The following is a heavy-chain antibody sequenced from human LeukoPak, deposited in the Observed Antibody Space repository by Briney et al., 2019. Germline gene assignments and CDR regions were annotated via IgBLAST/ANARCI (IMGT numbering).Heavy chain of an antibody. CDR3: ARGPGAAMGPEGVDY. D-gene: IGHD6-25*01. J-gene: IGHJ4*02. CDR1: GFTFSNYG. V-gene: IGHV3-30*03. Sequence: GGSLRLSCAASGFTFSNYGMHWVRQAPGKGLEWVAVMSYDGSTKDYADSVKGRFTISRDNSKNTLYLQMNSLRAEDTAVYYCARGPGAAMGPEGVDYWGQGTLVTVSS. CDR2: MSYDGSTK.